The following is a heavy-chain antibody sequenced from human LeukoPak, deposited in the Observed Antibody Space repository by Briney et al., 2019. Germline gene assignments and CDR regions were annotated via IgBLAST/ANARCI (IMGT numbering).Heavy chain of an antibody. CDR3: ASDGVASTYYFDY. V-gene: IGHV1-69*04. D-gene: IGHD2-15*01. CDR2: IIPILGIA. J-gene: IGHJ4*02. Sequence: ASVKVSCKASGGTFSSYAISWVRQAPGQGLEWMGRIIPILGIASYAQKFQGRVTITADKSTSTAYMELSGLRSEDTAVYYCASDGVASTYYFDYWGQGTLVTVSS. CDR1: GGTFSSYA.